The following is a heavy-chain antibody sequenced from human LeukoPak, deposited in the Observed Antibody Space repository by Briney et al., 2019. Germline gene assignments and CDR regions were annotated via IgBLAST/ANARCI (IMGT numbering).Heavy chain of an antibody. D-gene: IGHD5-24*01. CDR3: ATQSRGYYYYYYMDV. CDR2: INHSGGT. Sequence: PSETLSLTCAVDGGSLSGYYWSWIRQPPGKGLEWVGEINHSGGTNYNPSLKSRVTISVDTSKNQFSLKLSSVTAADTAVYYCATQSRGYYYYYYMDVWGKGTTVTVSS. CDR1: GGSLSGYY. V-gene: IGHV4-34*01. J-gene: IGHJ6*03.